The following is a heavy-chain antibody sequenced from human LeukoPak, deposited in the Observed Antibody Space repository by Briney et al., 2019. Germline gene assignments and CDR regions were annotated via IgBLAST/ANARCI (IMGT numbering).Heavy chain of an antibody. CDR1: GFTFSSYS. CDR3: AREYTLGSSRAFDI. Sequence: PGGSLRLSCAASGFTFSSYSMNWVRQAPGKGLEWVSSISSSSSYIYYADSVKGRFAISRDSAKNSLYLQMNSLRAEDTAVYYCAREYTLGSSRAFDIWCQGTMVTVSS. V-gene: IGHV3-21*01. CDR2: ISSSSSYI. J-gene: IGHJ3*02. D-gene: IGHD3-10*01.